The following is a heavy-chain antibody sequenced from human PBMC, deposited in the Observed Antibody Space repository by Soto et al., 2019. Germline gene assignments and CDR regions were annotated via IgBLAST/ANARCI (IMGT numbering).Heavy chain of an antibody. J-gene: IGHJ5*02. CDR1: GGSISSGGYY. CDR3: ARDIVGYCSGGSCYGTTWFDP. D-gene: IGHD2-15*01. Sequence: SETLSLTXTVSGGSISSGGYYWSWIRQHPGKGLEWIGYIYYSGSTYYNPSLKSRVTISVDTSKNQFSLKLSSVTAADTAVYYCARDIVGYCSGGSCYGTTWFDPWGQGTLVTVSS. V-gene: IGHV4-31*02. CDR2: IYYSGST.